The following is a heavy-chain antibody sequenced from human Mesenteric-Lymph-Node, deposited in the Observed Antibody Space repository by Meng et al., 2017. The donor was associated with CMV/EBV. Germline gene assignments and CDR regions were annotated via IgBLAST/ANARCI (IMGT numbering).Heavy chain of an antibody. D-gene: IGHD2-2*01. V-gene: IGHV3-48*03. CDR1: GFTFSSYE. CDR2: ISSSGSTI. CDR3: ARGEGDIVVVPAAIPYFQH. Sequence: GESLKISCAASGFTFSSYEMNWVRQAPGKGLEWVSYISSSGSTIYYADSVKGRFTISRDNAKNSLYLQMNSLRAEDTAVYYCARGEGDIVVVPAAIPYFQHWGQGTLVTVSS. J-gene: IGHJ1*01.